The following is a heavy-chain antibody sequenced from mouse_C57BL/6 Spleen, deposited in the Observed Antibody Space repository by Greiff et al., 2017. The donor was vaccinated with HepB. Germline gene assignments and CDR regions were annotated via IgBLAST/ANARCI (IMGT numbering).Heavy chain of an antibody. CDR2: ISGGGGNT. CDR3: ARGYGSSPHYYAMDY. V-gene: IGHV5-9*01. Sequence: EVQRVESGGGLVKPGGSLKLSCAASGFTFSSYTMSWVRQTPEKRLEWVATISGGGGNTYYPDSVKGRFTISRENAKNTLYLQMSSLRSEDRALYYCARGYGSSPHYYAMDYGGQGTSVTVSS. D-gene: IGHD1-1*01. J-gene: IGHJ4*01. CDR1: GFTFSSYT.